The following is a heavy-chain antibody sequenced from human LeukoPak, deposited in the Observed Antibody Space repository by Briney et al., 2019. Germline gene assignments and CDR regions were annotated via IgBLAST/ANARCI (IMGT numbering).Heavy chain of an antibody. CDR3: VRGTSDWRGVDY. CDR1: EFMFSAYW. D-gene: IGHD6-19*01. V-gene: IGHV3-74*01. Sequence: PGGSLRLSCAASEFMFSAYWMHWVRHAPGKGLVWVTNISPNGETTYYADPVKGRFTISRDNAKNTLYLEMNSLRGEDTGVYYCVRGTSDWRGVDYWGQGTLVYVSS. J-gene: IGHJ1*01. CDR2: ISPNGETT.